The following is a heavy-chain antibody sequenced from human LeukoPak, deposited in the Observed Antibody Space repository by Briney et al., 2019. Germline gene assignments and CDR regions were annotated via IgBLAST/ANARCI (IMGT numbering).Heavy chain of an antibody. V-gene: IGHV3-53*01. D-gene: IGHD3-10*01. Sequence: GGSLRLSCAASGVTVSNNYMNWVRQAPGKGLEWVSVIYSGGSIYYADSVKGRFTISRDNSKNTLYLQMNSLRADDTAVYYCARGDSYYYGSGTFQHWGQGTPVTVSS. CDR3: ARGDSYYYGSGTFQH. CDR2: IYSGGSI. J-gene: IGHJ1*01. CDR1: GVTVSNNY.